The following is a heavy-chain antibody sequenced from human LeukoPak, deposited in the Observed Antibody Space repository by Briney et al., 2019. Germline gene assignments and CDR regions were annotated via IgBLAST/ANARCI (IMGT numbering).Heavy chain of an antibody. CDR2: ISWDGGST. J-gene: IGHJ4*02. Sequence: GGSLRLSCAASGFTFDDYAMHWDRQAPGKGLEWVSLISWDGGSTYYADSVKGRFTISRDNSKNSLYLQMNSLRAEDTALYYCAKTVVRYCSGGSCYGFDYWGQGTLVTVSS. CDR1: GFTFDDYA. CDR3: AKTVVRYCSGGSCYGFDY. V-gene: IGHV3-43D*03. D-gene: IGHD2-15*01.